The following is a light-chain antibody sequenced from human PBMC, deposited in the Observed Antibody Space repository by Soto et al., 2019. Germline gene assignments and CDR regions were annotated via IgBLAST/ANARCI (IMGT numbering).Light chain of an antibody. J-gene: IGKJ2*01. CDR1: QSITTY. Sequence: DIQMTQSPFSLSASVGDRVTITCRASQSITTYLNWYQQKPGKAPKVLIYAAFSLQSGVPSRFSGSGSGTDFTLTISSLQPEDFATYYCQQSYNFPYTFGQGTRLEIK. V-gene: IGKV1-39*01. CDR3: QQSYNFPYT. CDR2: AAF.